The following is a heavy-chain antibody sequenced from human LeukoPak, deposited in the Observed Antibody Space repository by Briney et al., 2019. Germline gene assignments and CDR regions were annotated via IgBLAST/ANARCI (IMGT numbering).Heavy chain of an antibody. J-gene: IGHJ4*02. Sequence: SETLSLTCTVSGGSMSSYYGSWIRQPPGKGLEWIGYIYYSGSTNYNPSLKSRVTMSVDMSKNQFSLRLSSVTAADPAVYYCARRMRRDGSHTYYFDYWGQGTLVTVSS. CDR1: GGSMSSYY. CDR3: ARRMRRDGSHTYYFDY. D-gene: IGHD5-24*01. V-gene: IGHV4-59*08. CDR2: IYYSGST.